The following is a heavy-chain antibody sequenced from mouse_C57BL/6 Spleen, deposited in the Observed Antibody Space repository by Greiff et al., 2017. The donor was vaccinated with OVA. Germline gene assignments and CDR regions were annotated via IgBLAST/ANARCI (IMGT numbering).Heavy chain of an antibody. D-gene: IGHD1-1*01. CDR1: GFTFSSYA. CDR2: ISDGGSYT. CDR3: ARVRDYYYYAMDY. V-gene: IGHV5-4*01. J-gene: IGHJ4*01. Sequence: EVQVVESGGGLVKPGGSLKLSCAASGFTFSSYALSWVRQTPEKRLEWVAPISDGGSYTYYPDNVKGRFTISRDKAKNNMYLQMSHLKSEDTAMYYCARVRDYYYYAMDYWGQGTSVTVAS.